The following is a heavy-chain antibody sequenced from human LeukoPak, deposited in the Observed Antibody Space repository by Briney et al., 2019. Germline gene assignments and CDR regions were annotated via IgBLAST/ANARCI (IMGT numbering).Heavy chain of an antibody. CDR3: AKDRDPYSSGTWDS. D-gene: IGHD3-22*01. CDR2: RSDDGSAQ. J-gene: IGHJ1*01. Sequence: RGSLRLSCIASGFTFNKYGMHWVRQAPGKGLEWVAVRSDDGSAQHYADSVRGRFTISRDNSKNTLSLQMNSLRPEDTAMYFCAKDRDPYSSGTWDSWGQGTLVIVSS. CDR1: GFTFNKYG. V-gene: IGHV3-30*18.